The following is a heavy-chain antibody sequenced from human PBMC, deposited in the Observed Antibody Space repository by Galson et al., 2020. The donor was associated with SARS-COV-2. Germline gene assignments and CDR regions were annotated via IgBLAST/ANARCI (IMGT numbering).Heavy chain of an antibody. CDR3: ARDTYYDSSGYYLPPFDC. CDR1: GYTFTSYN. CDR2: INPSGGST. D-gene: IGHD3-22*01. Sequence: ATPKVSCKASGYTFTSYNMHWVRQTPEQGLEWMGIINPSGGSTSYAQKFQGRVTMTRDTSTSTVYMELSSLRSEDTAVYYCARDTYYDSSGYYLPPFDCWGQGTLVTGSS. J-gene: IGHJ4*02. V-gene: IGHV1-46*01.